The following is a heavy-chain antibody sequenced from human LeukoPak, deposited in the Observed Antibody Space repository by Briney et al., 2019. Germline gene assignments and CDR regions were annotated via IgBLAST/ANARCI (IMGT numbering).Heavy chain of an antibody. CDR2: INPNSGGT. CDR1: GYTFTGYY. CDR3: AIVSGPYYDYVWGSYPVDY. Sequence: ASVKVSCKASGYTFTGYYMHWVRQAPGQGLEWMGWINPNSGGTNYAQKFQGRVTMTRDTSISTAYMELSRLRSDDTAVYYCAIVSGPYYDYVWGSYPVDYWGQGTLVTVSS. V-gene: IGHV1-2*02. D-gene: IGHD3-16*01. J-gene: IGHJ4*02.